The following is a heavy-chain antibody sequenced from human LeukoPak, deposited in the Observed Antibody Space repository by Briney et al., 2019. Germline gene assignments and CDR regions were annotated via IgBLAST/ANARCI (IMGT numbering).Heavy chain of an antibody. J-gene: IGHJ6*02. CDR1: GGSISSYY. CDR2: IYYSGST. D-gene: IGHD4-23*01. Sequence: SETLSLTCTVSGGSISSYYWSWIRQPPGKGLEWTGYIYYSGSTNYNPFLKSRVTISVDTSKNQFSLKLSSVTAADTAMYYCARAPTPADYGGNSDRHYGMDVWGQGTTVTVSS. CDR3: ARAPTPADYGGNSDRHYGMDV. V-gene: IGHV4-59*12.